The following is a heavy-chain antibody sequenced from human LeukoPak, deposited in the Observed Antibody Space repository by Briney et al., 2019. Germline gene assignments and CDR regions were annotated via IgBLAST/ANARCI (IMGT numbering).Heavy chain of an antibody. CDR3: ARHPYCSSTSCYGSYFDY. CDR1: GGSISSYY. V-gene: IGHV4-59*08. J-gene: IGHJ4*02. Sequence: PSETLSLTCTVSGGSISSYYWSWIRQPPGKGLEWIGYIYYSGSTNYNPSLKSRVTISVDTSKNQFSLKLSSVTAADTAVYYCARHPYCSSTSCYGSYFDYWGQGTLVTVSS. D-gene: IGHD2-2*01. CDR2: IYYSGST.